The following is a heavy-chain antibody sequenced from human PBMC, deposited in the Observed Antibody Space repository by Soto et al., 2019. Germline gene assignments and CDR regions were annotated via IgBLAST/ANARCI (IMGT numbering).Heavy chain of an antibody. J-gene: IGHJ6*02. D-gene: IGHD2-2*01. V-gene: IGHV1-69*01. CDR2: IIPISGTA. CDR1: GGTFSSYA. CDR3: ARSQGSSTSLEIYYYYYYGMDV. Sequence: QVQLVQSGAEVKKPGSSVKVSCKASGGTFSSYAISWVRQAPGQGLEWMGGIIPISGTANYAQKFQGRVTITAEDTTSKAYMELSSLRSEDTAVYYCARSQGSSTSLEIYYYYYYGMDVWGQGTTVTVSS.